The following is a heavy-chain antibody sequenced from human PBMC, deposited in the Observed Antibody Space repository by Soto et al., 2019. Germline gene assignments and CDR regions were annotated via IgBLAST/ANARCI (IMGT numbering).Heavy chain of an antibody. CDR3: ARGRQWLRFVDYFDY. D-gene: IGHD5-12*01. CDR1: GGSFSGYY. J-gene: IGHJ4*02. V-gene: IGHV4-34*01. CDR2: INHSGST. Sequence: SETLSLTCAVYGGSFSGYYWSWIRQPPGKGLEWIGEINHSGSTNYNPSLKSRVTISVDTSKNQFSLKLSSVTAADTAVYYCARGRQWLRFVDYFDYWGQGTLVTVSS.